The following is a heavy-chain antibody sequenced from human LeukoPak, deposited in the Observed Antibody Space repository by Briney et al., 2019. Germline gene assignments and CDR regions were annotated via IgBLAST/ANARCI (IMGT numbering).Heavy chain of an antibody. CDR1: GGSISSSSYY. J-gene: IGHJ4*02. CDR3: ARVGATGTPLDY. Sequence: PSETLSLTCTVSGGSISSSSYYWDWIRQPPVKGLEWIGSIYYSGSTYYNPSLKSRVTISVDTSKNQFSLKLSSVTAADTAVYYCARVGATGTPLDYWGQGTLVTVSS. D-gene: IGHD1-26*01. CDR2: IYYSGST. V-gene: IGHV4-39*07.